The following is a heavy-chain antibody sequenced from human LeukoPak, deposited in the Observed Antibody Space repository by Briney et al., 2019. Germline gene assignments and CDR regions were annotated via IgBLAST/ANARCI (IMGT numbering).Heavy chain of an antibody. CDR1: GGSISSYY. J-gene: IGHJ4*02. Sequence: SETLSLTCTVSGGSISSYYWSWIRQPPGKGLEWIGYIYYSGSTNYNPSLKSRVTISVDTSKNQFSLKLSSVTAADTAIFYCARGIGGYAVYWGQGTLVTVSS. D-gene: IGHD5-12*01. CDR2: IYYSGST. V-gene: IGHV4-59*01. CDR3: ARGIGGYAVY.